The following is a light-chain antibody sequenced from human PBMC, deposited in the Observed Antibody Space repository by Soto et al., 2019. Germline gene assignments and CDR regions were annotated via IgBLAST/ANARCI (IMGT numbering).Light chain of an antibody. J-gene: IGKJ1*01. CDR3: QQYNKWPLT. CDR2: AVS. CDR1: QSVSSN. Sequence: EIMMTQSPGTLSASPGERATLSCRASQSVSSNLACYQQKPGQAPRLLIYAVSTWATGIPARFSGSGSGTEFTLTISSLQSEDFAVYYCQQYNKWPLTFGQGTKVEIK. V-gene: IGKV3-15*01.